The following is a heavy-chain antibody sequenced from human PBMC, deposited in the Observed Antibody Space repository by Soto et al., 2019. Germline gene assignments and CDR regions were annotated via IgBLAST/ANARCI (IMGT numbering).Heavy chain of an antibody. CDR1: GFTFSSYG. Sequence: QVQLVESGGGVVQPGRSLRLSCAASGFTFSSYGMHRVRQAPGKGLEWVAVISYDGSNKYYADSVKGRFTISSDNSKNTLYLQMNSLRAEDTAVYYCAKDRGWLAERYYYGMDVWGQGTTVTVSS. CDR2: ISYDGSNK. J-gene: IGHJ6*02. CDR3: AKDRGWLAERYYYGMDV. D-gene: IGHD6-19*01. V-gene: IGHV3-30*18.